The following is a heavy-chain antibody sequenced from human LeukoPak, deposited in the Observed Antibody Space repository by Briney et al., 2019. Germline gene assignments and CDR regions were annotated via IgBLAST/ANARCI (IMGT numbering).Heavy chain of an antibody. V-gene: IGHV1-58*02. Sequence: ASVKVSCKASGFTFTSSAMQWVRQARGQRLEWIGWIVVGSGNTNYAQKFQERVTITRDMSTSTAYMELSSLRSEDTAVYYCAAETLGNYEYYFDYWGQGTLVTVSS. CDR2: IVVGSGNT. CDR1: GFTFTSSA. J-gene: IGHJ4*02. D-gene: IGHD4-11*01. CDR3: AAETLGNYEYYFDY.